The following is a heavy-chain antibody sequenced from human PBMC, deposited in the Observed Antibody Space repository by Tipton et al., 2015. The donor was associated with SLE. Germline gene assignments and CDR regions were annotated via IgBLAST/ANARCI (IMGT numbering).Heavy chain of an antibody. CDR3: VRAGDCSGGSCYSGLDC. D-gene: IGHD2-15*01. Sequence: TLSLTCTVSGGSISIGSYYWSWIRQPAGKGLEWIGRMHTSGSTNYNPSLKSRVTISVDTSKNQFSLKLSSVTAADTAIYYCVRAGDCSGGSCYSGLDCWGQGTLVTVSS. CDR2: MHTSGST. CDR1: GGSISIGSYY. V-gene: IGHV4-61*02. J-gene: IGHJ4*02.